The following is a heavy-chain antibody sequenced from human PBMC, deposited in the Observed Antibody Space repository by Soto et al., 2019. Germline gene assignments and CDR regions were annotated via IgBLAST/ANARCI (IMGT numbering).Heavy chain of an antibody. CDR3: ARDARGSSYTDVDY. D-gene: IGHD2-2*01. J-gene: IGHJ4*02. CDR1: GFTFRSFA. V-gene: IGHV3-30-3*01. Sequence: QVQLVESGGGVVQPGRSLRLSCAASGFTFRSFAMHWVRQAPGKGLEWVAVTSYDGNNKYYADSVKGRFTISRDNSKKTLYLQMNSLRAEDTAMYYCARDARGSSYTDVDYWGQGTLVTVSS. CDR2: TSYDGNNK.